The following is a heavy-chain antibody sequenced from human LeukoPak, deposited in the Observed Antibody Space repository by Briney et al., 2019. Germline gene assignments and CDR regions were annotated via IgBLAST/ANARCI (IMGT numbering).Heavy chain of an antibody. Sequence: GESLQISCKGSGYSFISYWISWVRPMPGKGLGCMGRIDPSDSYTNYSPSFQGHVTITADKSISTAYLQWGSLKASDTAMYYCARHSSSYGMDVWGQGTTVTVSS. D-gene: IGHD6-6*01. J-gene: IGHJ6*02. CDR1: GYSFISYW. V-gene: IGHV5-10-1*01. CDR3: ARHSSSYGMDV. CDR2: IDPSDSYT.